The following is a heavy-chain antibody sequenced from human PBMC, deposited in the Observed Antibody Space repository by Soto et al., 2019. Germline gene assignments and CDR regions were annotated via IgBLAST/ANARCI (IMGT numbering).Heavy chain of an antibody. CDR2: IYYSGST. J-gene: IGHJ6*02. CDR1: GGSISSGDCY. Sequence: PSETLSLTCTVSGGSISSGDCYWSWIRQPPGKGLEWIGYIYYSGSTYYNPSLKSRVTISVDTSKNQFPLKLSSVTAADTAVYYCARDNILGILYGGMDVWGQGTTVTVSS. V-gene: IGHV4-30-4*01. D-gene: IGHD3-3*01. CDR3: ARDNILGILYGGMDV.